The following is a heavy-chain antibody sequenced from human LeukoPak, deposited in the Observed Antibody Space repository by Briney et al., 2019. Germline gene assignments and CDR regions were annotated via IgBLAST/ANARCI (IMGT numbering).Heavy chain of an antibody. Sequence: GGSLRLSCAASGFTFSSYAMSWVRQAPGKGLDWVSSISGSGSSTYYAESVKGRVTISRDNSQNTLYLQMNSLRAEDTAIYYCAKDLPYYYDSSDSGDAFDIWGRGTMVTVST. V-gene: IGHV3-23*01. CDR1: GFTFSSYA. D-gene: IGHD3-22*01. J-gene: IGHJ3*02. CDR2: ISGSGSST. CDR3: AKDLPYYYDSSDSGDAFDI.